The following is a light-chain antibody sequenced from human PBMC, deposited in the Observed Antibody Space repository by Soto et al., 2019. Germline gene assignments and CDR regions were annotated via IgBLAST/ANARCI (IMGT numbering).Light chain of an antibody. V-gene: IGLV3-21*04. J-gene: IGLJ2*01. CDR2: YDS. CDR3: QVWDSSSDHVV. CDR1: NIGSKS. Sequence: SYELTPAPSVSVAPGKTARITCGGNNIGSKSVHWYQQKPGQAPVLVIYYDSDRPSGIPERFSGSNSGNTATLTISRVEAGDEADYYCQVWDSSSDHVVFGGGTKLTVL.